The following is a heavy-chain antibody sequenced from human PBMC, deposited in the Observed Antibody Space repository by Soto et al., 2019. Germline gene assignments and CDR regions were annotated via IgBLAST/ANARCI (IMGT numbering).Heavy chain of an antibody. Sequence: QVQLVQSGAEVKKPGSSVKVSCKASGGTFSSYAISWVRQAPGQGLEWMGGIIPIFGTANYAQKFQGRVTITADESTSTAYMELSSLRSEDTAVYYCAAIPYTVVTPSCGRCLAFDIWGQGTMVTVSS. CDR1: GGTFSSYA. CDR2: IIPIFGTA. J-gene: IGHJ3*02. D-gene: IGHD2-21*02. CDR3: AAIPYTVVTPSCGRCLAFDI. V-gene: IGHV1-69*01.